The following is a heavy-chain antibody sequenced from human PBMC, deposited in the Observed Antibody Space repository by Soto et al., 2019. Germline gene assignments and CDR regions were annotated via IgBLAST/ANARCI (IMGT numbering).Heavy chain of an antibody. CDR2: IRSKANSYAT. V-gene: IGHV3-73*01. CDR1: AFTFSGSA. Sequence: WGSLRLSCAASAFTFSGSAMHWVRQAPRKALEWGGRIRSKANSYATAYAGSVKGRFTISRDDSKNTAYLQMNSLKTEDTAVYYCTLSHYYDSSGYYYYWGQGTLVT. D-gene: IGHD3-22*01. CDR3: TLSHYYDSSGYYYY. J-gene: IGHJ4*02.